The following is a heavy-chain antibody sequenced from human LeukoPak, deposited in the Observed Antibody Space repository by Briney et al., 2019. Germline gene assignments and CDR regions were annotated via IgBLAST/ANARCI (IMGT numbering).Heavy chain of an antibody. Sequence: GGSLRLSCEASGFSFSTYNMNWVRQAPGKGLEWVSYISSSGSTIYYADSVKGRFTISRDNAKNSLYLQMNSLRAEDTAVYYCAELGITMIGGVWGKGTTVTISS. CDR3: AELGITMIGGV. D-gene: IGHD3-10*02. CDR2: ISSSGSTI. V-gene: IGHV3-48*03. CDR1: GFSFSTYN. J-gene: IGHJ6*04.